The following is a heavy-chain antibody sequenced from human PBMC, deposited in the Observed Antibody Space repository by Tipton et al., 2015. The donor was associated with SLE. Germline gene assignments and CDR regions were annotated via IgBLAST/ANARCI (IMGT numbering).Heavy chain of an antibody. Sequence: TLSLTCSVSGASIRSQYWGWIRQPPGKGLEWIGYIYHSGYSSTNYSPSLKSRVTLSVDTSKNQCFLKLNSVTAADTAVYYCARLTPWGYDYWGPGMLVTVSS. D-gene: IGHD7-27*01. CDR2: IYHSGYSST. CDR3: ARLTPWGYDY. J-gene: IGHJ4*02. CDR1: GASIRSQY. V-gene: IGHV4-59*08.